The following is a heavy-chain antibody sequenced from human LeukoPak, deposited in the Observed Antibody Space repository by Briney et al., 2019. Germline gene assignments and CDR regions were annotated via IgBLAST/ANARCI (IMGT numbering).Heavy chain of an antibody. J-gene: IGHJ4*02. Sequence: GGSLRLSCAASGFTFSSYSMNWVRQAPGKGLEWVSSISSSSSSYIYYADSVKGRFTISRDNAKNSLYLQMNSLRAEDTAVYYCARDIYGDFYFDYWGQGTLVTVSS. D-gene: IGHD4-17*01. V-gene: IGHV3-21*01. CDR2: ISSSSSSYI. CDR1: GFTFSSYS. CDR3: ARDIYGDFYFDY.